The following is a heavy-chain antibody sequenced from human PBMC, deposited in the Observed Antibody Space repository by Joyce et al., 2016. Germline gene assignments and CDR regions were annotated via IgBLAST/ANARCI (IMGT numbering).Heavy chain of an antibody. Sequence: QVTLKESGPAVLKPTQTLTLTCTLSGVSLRDREMRVSWLRQSRGKAPEWLGRMDWDDDVFYSTSLRTRLTISKDTSKNQVVLRMTNMDPADTATYYCAHMSRSGWYGWFDPWGQGTLVTVSS. V-gene: IGHV2-70*04. CDR3: AHMSRSGWYGWFDP. J-gene: IGHJ5*02. CDR2: MDWDDDV. D-gene: IGHD6-19*01. CDR1: GVSLRDREMR.